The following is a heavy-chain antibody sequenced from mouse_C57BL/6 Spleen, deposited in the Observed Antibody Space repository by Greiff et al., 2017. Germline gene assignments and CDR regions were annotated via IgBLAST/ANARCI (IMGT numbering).Heavy chain of an antibody. V-gene: IGHV1-50*01. Sequence: QVQLQQPGAELVKPGASVKLSCKASGYTFTSYWMQWVKQRPGQGLEWIGEIDPSDSYTNYNQKFKGKATLTVDTSSSPAYMQLSSLTSEDSAVYYCARHGRADYWGQGTTLTVSS. CDR2: IDPSDSYT. CDR3: ARHGRADY. J-gene: IGHJ2*01. D-gene: IGHD1-2*01. CDR1: GYTFTSYW.